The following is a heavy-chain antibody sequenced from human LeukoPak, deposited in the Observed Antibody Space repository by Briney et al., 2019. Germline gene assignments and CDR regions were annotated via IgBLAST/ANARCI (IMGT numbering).Heavy chain of an antibody. CDR1: GGSISSYY. CDR3: AREGYCSGGTCLNWFDP. J-gene: IGHJ5*02. D-gene: IGHD2-15*01. CDR2: INYSGST. V-gene: IGHV4-59*12. Sequence: SDTLSLTCTVSGGSISSYYLSWIRQPPGQGLEWIGYINYSGSTNYNPHIKSRVTMSVDTSKNQFSLKLSSVTAADTAVYYCAREGYCSGGTCLNWFDPWGQGTLVTVSS.